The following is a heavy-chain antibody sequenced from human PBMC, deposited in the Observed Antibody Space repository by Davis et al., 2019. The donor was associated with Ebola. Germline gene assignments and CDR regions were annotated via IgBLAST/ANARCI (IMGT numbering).Heavy chain of an antibody. CDR1: GDSISSSNW. Sequence: SETLSLTCAVSGDSISSSNWWSSVRQPPGKGLEWIGEINHSGSTNYNPSLKSRVTISVDTSKNQFSLKLSSVTAADTAVYYCAKDWDSGWYYFDYWGQGTLVTVSS. CDR2: INHSGST. J-gene: IGHJ4*02. D-gene: IGHD6-19*01. CDR3: AKDWDSGWYYFDY. V-gene: IGHV4-4*02.